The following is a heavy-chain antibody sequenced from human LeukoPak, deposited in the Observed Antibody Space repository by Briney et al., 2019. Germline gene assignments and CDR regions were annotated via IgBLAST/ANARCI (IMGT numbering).Heavy chain of an antibody. D-gene: IGHD3-22*01. Sequence: GGALRLSRAAPGFTLRSYNMTLGRPAPREGAGVALYISSSGSTIYYADSVKGRFTISRDNAKNSLYLQMNSLRAEDTAVYYCARDEYYDSSGYTSWGQGTLVTVSS. CDR2: ISSSGSTI. J-gene: IGHJ4*02. V-gene: IGHV3-48*01. CDR1: GFTLRSYN. CDR3: ARDEYYDSSGYTS.